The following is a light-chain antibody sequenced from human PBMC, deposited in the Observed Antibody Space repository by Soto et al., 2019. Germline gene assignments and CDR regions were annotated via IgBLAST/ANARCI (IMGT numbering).Light chain of an antibody. CDR3: QQYGSSGT. Sequence: EIVFTQSPATLSLSPGERATLSCRASQSVSSSYLAWYQQKPSQAPRLLIYGASNRATGIPDRFSGSGSGTDFTLTISRLEPEDFAVYYCQQYGSSGTFGQGTKVDIK. CDR2: GAS. J-gene: IGKJ1*01. V-gene: IGKV3-20*01. CDR1: QSVSSSY.